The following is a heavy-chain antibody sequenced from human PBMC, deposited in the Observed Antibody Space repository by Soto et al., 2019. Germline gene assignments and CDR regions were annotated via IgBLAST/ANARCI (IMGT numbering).Heavy chain of an antibody. Sequence: SETLSLTCTVSGGSISSSSYYWGWIRQPPGKGLEWIGSIYYSGSTYYSPSLKSRLTITKDTSKNQVVLTMTNMDPVDTATYYCAHLRITMVRGVQESPIYRGQGALVTLPS. V-gene: IGHV4-39*06. CDR2: IYYSGST. CDR3: AHLRITMVRGVQESPIY. J-gene: IGHJ4*02. D-gene: IGHD3-10*01. CDR1: GGSISSSSYY.